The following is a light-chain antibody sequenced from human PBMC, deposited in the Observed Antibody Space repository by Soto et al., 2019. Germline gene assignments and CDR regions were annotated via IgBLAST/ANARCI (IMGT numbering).Light chain of an antibody. CDR3: QQYNSYPWT. V-gene: IGKV1-5*01. Sequence: DIQMTQSPSTLSASVGDRVTITCRATQNIYGWLAWYQQKTGKAPKLLIYDASSLESGVPSRFSGSGFGTEFTVTISSLQPDDFATYYRQQYNSYPWTFCQGTKVEVK. CDR1: QNIYGW. J-gene: IGKJ1*01. CDR2: DAS.